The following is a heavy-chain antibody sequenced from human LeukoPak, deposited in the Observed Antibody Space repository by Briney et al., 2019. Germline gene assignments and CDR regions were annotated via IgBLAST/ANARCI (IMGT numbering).Heavy chain of an antibody. J-gene: IGHJ4*02. D-gene: IGHD1-26*01. CDR2: VDHTGST. CDR1: GGSFSGYY. CDR3: ARVSSGTFGLFDQ. V-gene: IGHV4-34*01. Sequence: SETLSLTCAVYGGSFSGYYWSWIRQPPGKGLEWIGYVDHTGSTNFNPSLNGRVSISRDTTKNLFSLRLRSVTAADTALYYCARVSSGTFGLFDQWGQGTLVTVSS.